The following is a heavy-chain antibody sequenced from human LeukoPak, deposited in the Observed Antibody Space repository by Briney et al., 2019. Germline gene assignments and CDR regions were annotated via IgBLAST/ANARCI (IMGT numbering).Heavy chain of an antibody. D-gene: IGHD4-17*01. CDR2: ISGSDTTT. Sequence: GGSLRLSCAASGFTFKNYAMSWIRQPPGKGLEWVSVISGSEWVSVISGSDTTTYYADSVKGRFTISRDDSKNTPYLQMNSLRAEDMAVYYCANLYGDSSDYWGQGTLVTVSS. CDR3: ANLYGDSSDY. CDR1: GFTFKNYA. J-gene: IGHJ4*02. V-gene: IGHV3-23*01.